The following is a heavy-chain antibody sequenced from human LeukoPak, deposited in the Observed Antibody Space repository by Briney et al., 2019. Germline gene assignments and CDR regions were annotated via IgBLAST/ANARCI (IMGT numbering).Heavy chain of an antibody. J-gene: IGHJ4*02. CDR3: ATAKNDY. CDR2: IRHDGSIK. V-gene: IGHV3-30*02. CDR1: GFIFSTYG. Sequence: QSGGSLRLSCAASGFIFSTYGMYWVRQAPGKGLEWVAFIRHDGSIKNYADSVKGRSTISRDNAKNSLYLQVNSLRAEDTAVYYCATAKNDYWGQGTLVTVSS.